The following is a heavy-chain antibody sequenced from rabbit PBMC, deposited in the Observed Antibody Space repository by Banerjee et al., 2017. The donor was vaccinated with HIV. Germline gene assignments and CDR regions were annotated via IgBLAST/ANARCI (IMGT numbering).Heavy chain of an antibody. CDR3: ARLSGWGGDL. D-gene: IGHD4-1*01. CDR2: IYAGKGAT. CDR1: GFDFSSYY. V-gene: IGHV1S7*01. Sequence: QLKETGGGLVQPGGSLTLSCKASGFDFSSYYMSWVRQAPGKGLEWIGGIYAGKGATDYASWVNGRFTISSANAQNTVDLQMNSLTAADTATYFCARLSGWGGDLWGPGTLVTVS. J-gene: IGHJ4*01.